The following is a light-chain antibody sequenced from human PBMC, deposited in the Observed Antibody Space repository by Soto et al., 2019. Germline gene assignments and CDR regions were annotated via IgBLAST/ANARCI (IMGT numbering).Light chain of an antibody. Sequence: EIVMTQSPDTLSVSPGERATLSCRASQSVSSNLAWYPQKPGQAPRLLSYGASTRATGITARFSGSGSGTEFTLAISSLQSEDFAVYYCQQYNIWPLTFGQGTRLESK. CDR1: QSVSSN. V-gene: IGKV3-15*01. J-gene: IGKJ5*01. CDR3: QQYNIWPLT. CDR2: GAS.